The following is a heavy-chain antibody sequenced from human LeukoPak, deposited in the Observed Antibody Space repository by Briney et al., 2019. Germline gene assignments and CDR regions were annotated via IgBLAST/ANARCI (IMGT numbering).Heavy chain of an antibody. Sequence: SETLSLTCAVYGGSFSGYYWSWIRQPPGKGLEWIGEINHSGSTNYNPSLKSRVTISVDTSKNQFSLKLSSATAADTAVYYCARQSRVRGVIMMYYYYMDVWGKGTTVTISS. CDR2: INHSGST. CDR1: GGSFSGYY. J-gene: IGHJ6*03. CDR3: ARQSRVRGVIMMYYYYMDV. D-gene: IGHD3-10*01. V-gene: IGHV4-34*01.